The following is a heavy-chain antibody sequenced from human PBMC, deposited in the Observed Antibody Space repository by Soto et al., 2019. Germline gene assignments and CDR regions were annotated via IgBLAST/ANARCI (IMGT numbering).Heavy chain of an antibody. CDR1: GGTLSRYS. J-gene: IGHJ6*02. Sequence: SMKVSCQASGGTLSRYSINWVRQAPGQGVERVGGIIPIFGTANYAQKFQGRVTITADESTSTAYMELSSLRSEDTAVYYCAREGLGGSYFYAGSNYYYYYGMDVWGQGTTVTVSS. D-gene: IGHD1-26*01. CDR3: AREGLGGSYFYAGSNYYYYYGMDV. CDR2: IIPIFGTA. V-gene: IGHV1-69*13.